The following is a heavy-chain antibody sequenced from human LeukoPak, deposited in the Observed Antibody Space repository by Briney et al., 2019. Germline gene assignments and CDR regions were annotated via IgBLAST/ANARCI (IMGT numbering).Heavy chain of an antibody. Sequence: GGSLRLSCAASGFTFSSFGMSWVRQAPGKGLEWVSAISSTGGTAYYADSVKGRFTISRDNSKNTLYLQMNSLRAEDTAIYYCAKNGDRGAYCSGGSCYPYYYYNMDVWGKGATVTISS. CDR1: GFTFSSFG. CDR3: AKNGDRGAYCSGGSCYPYYYYNMDV. J-gene: IGHJ6*03. V-gene: IGHV3-23*01. CDR2: ISSTGGTA. D-gene: IGHD2-15*01.